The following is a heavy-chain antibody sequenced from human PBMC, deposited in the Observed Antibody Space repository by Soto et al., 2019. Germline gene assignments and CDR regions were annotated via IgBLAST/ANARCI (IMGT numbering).Heavy chain of an antibody. Sequence: EVQLLESGGGLVRPGGSLRLSCAASGFTFSSYAMSWVRQAPGKGLEWVSTISGSDGRTYSTDSVKGRFTISRDNSRNTAYLQMNSLRVEDTAVYYFAKGVSQYKPLALFDYWGRGTLVTVSS. CDR3: AKGVSQYKPLALFDY. V-gene: IGHV3-23*01. D-gene: IGHD1-20*01. CDR2: ISGSDGRT. CDR1: GFTFSSYA. J-gene: IGHJ4*02.